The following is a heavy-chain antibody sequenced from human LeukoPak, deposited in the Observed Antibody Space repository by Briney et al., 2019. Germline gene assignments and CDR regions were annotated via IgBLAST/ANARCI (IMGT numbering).Heavy chain of an antibody. D-gene: IGHD6-19*01. Sequence: SETLPLTCTVSGGSLSSSDSFWVWIRQPPGKCLEWIGSIYHNGITYSNPSLTGRVSISVDTSKDQFSLKLSSVTATDTAVDYCARRTSAVSGGGFDYWGQGTLVTVSS. CDR2: IYHNGIT. CDR3: ARRTSAVSGGGFDY. V-gene: IGHV4-39*01. CDR1: GGSLSSSDSF. J-gene: IGHJ4*02.